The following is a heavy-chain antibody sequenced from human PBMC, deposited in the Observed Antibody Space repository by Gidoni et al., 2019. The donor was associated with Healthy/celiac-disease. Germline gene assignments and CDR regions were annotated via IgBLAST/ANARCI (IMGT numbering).Heavy chain of an antibody. V-gene: IGHV5-51*01. J-gene: IGHJ4*02. CDR3: ARRGYGYCSGGSCSDYFDY. D-gene: IGHD2-15*01. Sequence: EVQLVQSGAEVKKPGESLTISCKGSGYSFTSYWIGWVRQMPGKGLEWMGIIYPGDSDTRYSPSFQGQVTISADKSISTAYLQWSSLKASDTAMYYCARRGYGYCSGGSCSDYFDYWGQGTLVTVSS. CDR1: GYSFTSYW. CDR2: IYPGDSDT.